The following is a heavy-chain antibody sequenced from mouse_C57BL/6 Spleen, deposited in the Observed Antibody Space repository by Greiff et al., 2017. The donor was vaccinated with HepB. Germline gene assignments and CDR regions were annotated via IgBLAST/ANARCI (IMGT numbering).Heavy chain of an antibody. CDR1: GFTFSSYA. CDR3: ARHLGYGSSYYYAMDY. J-gene: IGHJ4*01. D-gene: IGHD1-1*01. Sequence: EVKLMESGGGLVKPGGSLKLSCAASGFTFSSYAMSWVRQTPEKRLEWVATISDGGSYTYYPDNVKGRFTISRDNAKNNLYLQMSHLKSEDTAMYYCARHLGYGSSYYYAMDYWGQGTSVTVSS. V-gene: IGHV5-4*03. CDR2: ISDGGSYT.